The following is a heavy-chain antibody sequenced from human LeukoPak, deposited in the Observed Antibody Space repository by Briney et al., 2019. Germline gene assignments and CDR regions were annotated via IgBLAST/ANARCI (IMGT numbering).Heavy chain of an antibody. J-gene: IGHJ4*02. CDR1: GFSFSSAY. Sequence: GGSLRLSCAASGFSFSSAYVSWVRQAPGEGLEWVSGVTSGGSPYYADSVQGRFTVSRDNTKNTLYVQMNSLRAEDTALYYCARDIYPDSSGTAFDSWGQGTLVTVS. CDR2: VTSGGSP. D-gene: IGHD3-22*01. V-gene: IGHV3-53*01. CDR3: ARDIYPDSSGTAFDS.